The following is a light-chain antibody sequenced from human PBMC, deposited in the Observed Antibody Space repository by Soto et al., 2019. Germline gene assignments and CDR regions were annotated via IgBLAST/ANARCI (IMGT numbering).Light chain of an antibody. CDR2: AAS. J-gene: IGKJ1*01. Sequence: DIQMTQSPSSLSASVGDRVTITCRASQTVNTYLNWYQQRPGKAPKLLISAASSLKSGVPSRFSGSGSGTDFTLTISSLQPVDSATYYCQHSYSTPPTFGQGTRVEIK. CDR3: QHSYSTPPT. CDR1: QTVNTY. V-gene: IGKV1-39*01.